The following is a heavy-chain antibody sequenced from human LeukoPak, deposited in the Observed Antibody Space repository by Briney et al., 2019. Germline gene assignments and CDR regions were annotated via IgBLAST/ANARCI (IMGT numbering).Heavy chain of an antibody. CDR1: GGSISSGGYY. D-gene: IGHD3-10*01. V-gene: IGHV4-61*08. CDR2: IYYSGST. Sequence: PSETLSLTCTVSGGSISSGGYYWSWIRQHPGKGLEWIGYIYYSGSTNYNPSLKSRVTISVDTSKDQFSLKLSSVTAADTAVYYCARTSYWAAFDIWGQGTMVTVSS. J-gene: IGHJ3*02. CDR3: ARTSYWAAFDI.